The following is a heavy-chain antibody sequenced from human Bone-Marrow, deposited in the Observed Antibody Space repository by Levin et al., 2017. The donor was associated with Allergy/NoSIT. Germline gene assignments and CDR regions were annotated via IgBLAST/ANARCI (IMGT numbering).Heavy chain of an antibody. CDR2: IKQDGSDK. CDR3: ARDHDGEDEYFDF. Sequence: GGSLRLSCAASGFTFRTFWMAWVRQAPGKGPEWVANIKQDGSDKYYVDSVEDQFTVSRDNAKNSLYLQMNSLRVEDTAVYYCARDHDGEDEYFDFWGQGTLVTVSS. CDR1: GFTFRTFW. D-gene: IGHD3-10*01. V-gene: IGHV3-7*01. J-gene: IGHJ4*02.